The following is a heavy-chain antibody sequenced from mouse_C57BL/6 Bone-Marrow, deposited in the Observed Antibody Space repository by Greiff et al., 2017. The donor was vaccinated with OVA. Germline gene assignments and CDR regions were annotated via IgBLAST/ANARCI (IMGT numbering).Heavy chain of an antibody. CDR2: IDPSDSYT. CDR1: GYTFTSYW. CDR3: ARRGWLLFFDY. J-gene: IGHJ2*01. V-gene: IGHV1-69*01. D-gene: IGHD2-3*01. Sequence: QVHVKQPGAELVMPGASVKLSCKASGYTFTSYWMHWVKQRPGQGLEWIGEIDPSDSYTNYNQKFKGKSTLTVDKSSSTAYMQLSSLTSEDSAVYYCARRGWLLFFDYWGQGTTLTVSS.